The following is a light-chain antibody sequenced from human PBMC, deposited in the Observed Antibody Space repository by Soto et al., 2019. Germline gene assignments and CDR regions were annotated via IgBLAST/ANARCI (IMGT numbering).Light chain of an antibody. V-gene: IGKV1-9*01. Sequence: DIQLTQSPSFLSASVGDRVTITCRASQGISSYLAWYQQRPGKAPKLLIYGAFTLQSGVPSRFSGSGSGTEFTLTNSSLQPEDFATYCCQQLNSYPFTFGPGTKVDIK. CDR3: QQLNSYPFT. J-gene: IGKJ3*01. CDR1: QGISSY. CDR2: GAF.